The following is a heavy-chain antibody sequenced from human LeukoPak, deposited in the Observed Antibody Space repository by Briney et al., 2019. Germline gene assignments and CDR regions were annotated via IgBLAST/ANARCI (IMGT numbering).Heavy chain of an antibody. CDR1: GFTFSSYE. D-gene: IGHD6-6*01. CDR2: ISSSGSTI. J-gene: IGHJ6*02. CDR3: ARIRFSSSGMDV. Sequence: GGSLRLSCAASGFTFSSYEMNWVRQAPGKGLEWVSYISSSGSTIYYADSVKGRFTISRDNAKNSLYLQMNSLRAEDTAVYYRARIRFSSSGMDVWGRGTTVTVSS. V-gene: IGHV3-48*03.